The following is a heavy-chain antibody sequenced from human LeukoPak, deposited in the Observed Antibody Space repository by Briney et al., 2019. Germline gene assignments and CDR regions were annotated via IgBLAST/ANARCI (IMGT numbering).Heavy chain of an antibody. CDR3: ARDRNIVVVPAAKREFDY. J-gene: IGHJ4*02. V-gene: IGHV1-18*01. CDR2: IYGYNGNT. CDR1: GYTFTTYG. D-gene: IGHD2-2*01. Sequence: ASVTVSCKTSGYTFTTYGLTWVRQAPGQGLEWMGWIYGYNGNTNYAQKLQGRVTMTTDTSTSTAYMELRSLRSDDTAVYYCARDRNIVVVPAAKREFDYWGQGTLVTVSS.